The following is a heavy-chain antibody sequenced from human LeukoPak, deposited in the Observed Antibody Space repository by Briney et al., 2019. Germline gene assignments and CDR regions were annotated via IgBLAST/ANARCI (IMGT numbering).Heavy chain of an antibody. J-gene: IGHJ4*02. CDR3: AREEFDY. V-gene: IGHV3-21*06. CDR2: ITTSGTYI. Sequence: PGGSLRLSCAASGFTFTRFNMNWVRQAPGKGLELVSSITTSGTYIYYADSVKGRFTIPRDNAKNSLYLQMNSLRAEDTAVYYCAREEFDYWGQGTLVTVSS. CDR1: GFTFTRFN.